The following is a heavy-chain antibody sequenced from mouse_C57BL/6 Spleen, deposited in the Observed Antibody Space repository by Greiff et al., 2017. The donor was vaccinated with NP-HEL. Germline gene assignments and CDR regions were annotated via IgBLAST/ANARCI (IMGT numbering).Heavy chain of an antibody. D-gene: IGHD1-1*01. V-gene: IGHV1-82*01. CDR2: IYPGDGDT. CDR3: ARSGRITTVVADFDY. CDR1: GYAFSSSW. Sequence: QVHVKQSGPELVKPGASVKVSCKASGYAFSSSWMNWVKQRPGKGLEWIGRIYPGDGDTNYNGKFKGKATLTADKSSSTAYMQLSSLTSEDSAVYFCARSGRITTVVADFDYWGQGTTLTVSS. J-gene: IGHJ2*01.